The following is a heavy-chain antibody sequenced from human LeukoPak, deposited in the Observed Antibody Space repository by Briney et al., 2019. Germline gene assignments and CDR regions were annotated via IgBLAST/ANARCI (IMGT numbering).Heavy chain of an antibody. J-gene: IGHJ5*02. CDR1: GGSISSYY. D-gene: IGHD6-13*01. CDR2: IYTSGST. CDR3: ARLASSSWSRVRWFDP. Sequence: SETLSLTCTVSGGSISSYYWSWIRQPPGKGLEWIGYIYTSGSTNYNPSLKSRVTISVDTSKNQVSLKLSSVTAADTAVYYCARLASSSWSRVRWFDPWGQGTLVTVSS. V-gene: IGHV4-4*09.